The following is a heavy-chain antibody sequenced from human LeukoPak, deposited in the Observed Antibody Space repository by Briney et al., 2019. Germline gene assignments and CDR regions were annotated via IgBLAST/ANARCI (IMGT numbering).Heavy chain of an antibody. CDR2: ISGSGGNT. J-gene: IGHJ4*02. CDR1: GFTLSSYA. D-gene: IGHD5/OR15-5a*01. CDR3: AKYRALPHLLRLFVY. Sequence: GGSLRLSCAASGFTLSSYAKRWVRQPPGKGLVWVSAISGSGGNTYYADSVKGRFTISRDNSKNTLYVQMNSLRAEDTVVYYWAKYRALPHLLRLFVYWGQGTLVTVSS. V-gene: IGHV3-23*01.